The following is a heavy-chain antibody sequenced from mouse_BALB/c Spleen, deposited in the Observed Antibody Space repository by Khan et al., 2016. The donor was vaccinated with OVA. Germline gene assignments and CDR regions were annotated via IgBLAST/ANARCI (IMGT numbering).Heavy chain of an antibody. CDR1: GYTITSGYG. CDR2: ISYSGST. D-gene: IGHD1-2*01. J-gene: IGHJ2*01. CDR3: ARTARIKY. V-gene: IGHV3-2*02. Sequence: EVQLQESGPGLVKPSQSLSLTCTVTGYTITSGYGWNWIRQFPGNKLEWMGYISYSGSTDYNPSLKSRISITRDTSKNQFFLQLNSVTTEDTATYYCARTARIKYWGQGTTLTVSS.